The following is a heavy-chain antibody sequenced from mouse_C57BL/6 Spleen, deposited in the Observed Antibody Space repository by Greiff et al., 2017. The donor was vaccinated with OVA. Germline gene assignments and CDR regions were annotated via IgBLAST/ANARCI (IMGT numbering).Heavy chain of an antibody. D-gene: IGHD1-1*01. J-gene: IGHJ1*03. CDR3: ARDYGSRYWYFEV. CDR2: INPGSGGT. Sequence: VQLQQSGAELVRPGTSVKVSCKASGYAFTNYLIEWVKQRPGQGLEWIGVINPGSGGTNYNEKFKGKATLTADKSSSTAYMQLSSLTSEDSAVYFCARDYGSRYWYFEVWGTGTTVTVAS. CDR1: GYAFTNYL. V-gene: IGHV1-54*01.